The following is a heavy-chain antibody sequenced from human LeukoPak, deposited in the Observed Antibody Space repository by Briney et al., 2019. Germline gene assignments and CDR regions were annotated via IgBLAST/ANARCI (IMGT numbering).Heavy chain of an antibody. J-gene: IGHJ5*02. V-gene: IGHV4-30-4*01. D-gene: IGHD2-2*02. Sequence: SQTLSLTCTVSGGSISSGDYYWSWIRQPPGKGLEWIGYIYYSGSTYYNPSLKSRVTISVDTSKNQFSLKLSSVTAADTAVHYCARLGYCSSTSCYTLQGWFDPWGQGTLVTVSS. CDR1: GGSISSGDYY. CDR2: IYYSGST. CDR3: ARLGYCSSTSCYTLQGWFDP.